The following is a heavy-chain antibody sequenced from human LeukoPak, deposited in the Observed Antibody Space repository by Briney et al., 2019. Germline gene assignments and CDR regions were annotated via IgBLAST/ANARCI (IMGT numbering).Heavy chain of an antibody. CDR2: INTDGSET. D-gene: IGHD2-21*01. CDR1: GFTFSSYW. J-gene: IGHJ6*03. CDR3: ATDLFDYMDV. V-gene: IGHV3-74*03. Sequence: PGGSLRLSCEASGFTFSSYWMHWVRQVPGKGLMWVSRINTDGSETTYADSVKGRFTISRDNAKNSLYLQMNSLRAEDTAVYYCATDLFDYMDVWGKGTTVTVSS.